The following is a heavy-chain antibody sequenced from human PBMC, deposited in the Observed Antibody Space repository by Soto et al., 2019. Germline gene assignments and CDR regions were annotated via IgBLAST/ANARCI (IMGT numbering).Heavy chain of an antibody. Sequence: GGSLRLSCAASGFTFSSYTLNWVRQAQGKGLEWISSISGGSSYIYYAGSVKGRFTISRDNSKNSLFLQMNSLRADDTAVYNPAQNPSHRVCFGPCRQGTL. CDR1: GFTFSSYT. CDR3: AQNPSHRVCFGP. D-gene: IGHD3-10*01. CDR2: ISGGSSYI. V-gene: IGHV3-21*01. J-gene: IGHJ5*02.